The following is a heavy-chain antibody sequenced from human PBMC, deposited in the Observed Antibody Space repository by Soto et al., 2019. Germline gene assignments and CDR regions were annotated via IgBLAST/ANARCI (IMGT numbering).Heavy chain of an antibody. V-gene: IGHV4-30-4*01. Sequence: SETLSLTCTVSAGSITSDEYYWNWIRYPPGKGLEWIGFIHHTGSTFYNPSLESRASISIDTSESQFSLNLASVTVADTAVYYCARRPTGSGSSFFDYWGPGTLVTVSS. CDR3: ARRPTGSGSSFFDY. CDR2: IHHTGST. J-gene: IGHJ4*02. D-gene: IGHD3-10*01. CDR1: AGSITSDEYY.